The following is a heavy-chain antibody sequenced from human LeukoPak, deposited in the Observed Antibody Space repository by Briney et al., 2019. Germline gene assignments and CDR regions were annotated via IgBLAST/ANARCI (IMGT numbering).Heavy chain of an antibody. V-gene: IGHV1-69*05. CDR1: GGTFSSYA. D-gene: IGHD3-22*01. J-gene: IGHJ4*02. CDR2: IIPIFGTA. CDR3: AREFQNRGYYDSSGPAY. Sequence: SVKISCKASGGTFSSYAISWVRQAPGQGLEWMGGIIPIFGTANYAQKFQGRVTINTDESTSTAYMELSSLRSEDTAVYYCAREFQNRGYYDSSGPAYWGQGTLVTVSS.